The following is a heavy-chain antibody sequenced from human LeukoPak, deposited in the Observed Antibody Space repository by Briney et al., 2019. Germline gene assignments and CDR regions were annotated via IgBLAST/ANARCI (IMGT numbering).Heavy chain of an antibody. D-gene: IGHD4-17*01. V-gene: IGHV3-48*04. J-gene: IGHJ3*02. CDR3: ARVFGGDYGLDAFDI. Sequence: PGGSLRLSCAASGFTFSSYSMNWVRQAPGKGLEWVSYISSSSSTIYYADSVKGRFTISRDNAKNSLYLQMNSLRAEDTALYHCARVFGGDYGLDAFDIWGQGTMVTASS. CDR1: GFTFSSYS. CDR2: ISSSSSTI.